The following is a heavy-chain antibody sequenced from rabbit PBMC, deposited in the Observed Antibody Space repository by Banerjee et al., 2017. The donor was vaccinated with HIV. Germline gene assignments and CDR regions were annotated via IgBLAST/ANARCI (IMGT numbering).Heavy chain of an antibody. CDR1: GFSFSSRYY. V-gene: IGHV1S40*01. Sequence: QSLEESAGDLVKPGASLTLTCTASGFSFSSRYYMCWVRQAPGKGLEWIACFAVGGSDAPYYASWAKGRFTFSKTSSTTVTLEMTSLTAADTATYFCARGGNLWGPGTLVTVS. J-gene: IGHJ4*01. CDR3: ARGGNL. CDR2: FAVGGSDAP.